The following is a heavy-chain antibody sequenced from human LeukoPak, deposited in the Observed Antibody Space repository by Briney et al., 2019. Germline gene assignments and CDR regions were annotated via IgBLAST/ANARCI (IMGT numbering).Heavy chain of an antibody. CDR2: INHSGST. Sequence: PSETLSLTCAVYGGSFSGYYWSWIRQPPGKGLEWIGEINHSGSTNYNPSLKSRVTISVDTSKNQLSLKLSSVTAADTAVYYCARGGDYVPWFDPWGQGTLVTVPS. J-gene: IGHJ5*02. V-gene: IGHV4-34*01. CDR3: ARGGDYVPWFDP. D-gene: IGHD4-17*01. CDR1: GGSFSGYY.